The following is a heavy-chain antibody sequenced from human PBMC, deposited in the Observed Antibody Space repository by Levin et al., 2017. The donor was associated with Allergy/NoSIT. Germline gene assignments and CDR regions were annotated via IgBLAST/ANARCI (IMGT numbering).Heavy chain of an antibody. CDR1: GFTVSSNY. D-gene: IGHD3-10*01. Sequence: GGSLRLSCAASGFTVSSNYMSWVRQAPGKGLEWVSVIYSGGSTYYADSVKGRFTISRDNSKNTLYLQMNSLRAEDTAVYYCARISSAWGSGSYYNDYWGQGTLVTVSS. J-gene: IGHJ4*02. V-gene: IGHV3-66*02. CDR2: IYSGGST. CDR3: ARISSAWGSGSYYNDY.